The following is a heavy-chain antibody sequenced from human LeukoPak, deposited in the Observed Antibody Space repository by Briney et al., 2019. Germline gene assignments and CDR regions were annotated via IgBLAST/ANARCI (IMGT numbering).Heavy chain of an antibody. CDR3: GRVKHDWPQPDYLDY. CDR2: IYYSGNT. CDR1: GGCIGTSNYY. J-gene: IGHJ4*02. D-gene: IGHD3-9*01. Sequence: KPSETLSLTCTVSGGCIGTSNYYWGWIRQPPGKGLEWIGNIYYSGNTYYNPSLKSRVSISVDTSKNQFFLKVTSVTAADTAVYYCGRVKHDWPQPDYLDYWGQGTLVTVSS. V-gene: IGHV4-39*07.